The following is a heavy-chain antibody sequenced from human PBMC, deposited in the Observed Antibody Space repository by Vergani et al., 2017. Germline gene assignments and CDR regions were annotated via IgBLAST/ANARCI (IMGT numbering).Heavy chain of an antibody. D-gene: IGHD3-10*01. CDR1: GFTFSSYS. J-gene: IGHJ6*03. CDR3: AGLWFGELSSPDYYYYMDV. CDR2: ISYDGSNK. Sequence: VQLLESGGGLVQPGGSLRLSCAASGFTFSSYSMHWVRQAPGKGLEWVAVISYDGSNKYYADSVKGRFTISRDNSKNTLYLQMNSLRAEDTAVYYCAGLWFGELSSPDYYYYMDVWGKGTTVTVSS. V-gene: IGHV3-30-3*01.